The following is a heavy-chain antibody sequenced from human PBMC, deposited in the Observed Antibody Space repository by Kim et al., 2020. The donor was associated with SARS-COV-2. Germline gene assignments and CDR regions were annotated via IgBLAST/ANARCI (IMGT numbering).Heavy chain of an antibody. CDR3: ARDSPGTSQYYYYHNG. V-gene: IGHV4-39*07. D-gene: IGHD1-1*01. CDR1: GGFIRSSSYY. Sequence: SETLSLTCTVSGGFIRSSSYYWGWIRQPPGKGLEWIGSIYKSGNTYYNPSLKSRVTISVDTSKNQFSLKLSSVTAADTAVYYCARDSPGTSQYYYYHNG. J-gene: IGHJ6*01. CDR2: IYKSGNT.